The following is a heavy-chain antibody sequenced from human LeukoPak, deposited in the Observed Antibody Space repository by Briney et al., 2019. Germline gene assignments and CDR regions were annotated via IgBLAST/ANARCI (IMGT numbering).Heavy chain of an antibody. CDR3: ARGRKYTPGYRVTELGSGYSDY. Sequence: SETLSLTCTVSGGSISSSSYYWGWIRQPPGKGLEWIGSIYYSGSTNYNPSLRSRVSMSVDTSKNHFSLRLSSVTAADTAVYYCARGRKYTPGYRVTELGSGYSDYWGQGTLVTVSS. V-gene: IGHV4-39*07. CDR2: IYYSGST. CDR1: GGSISSSSYY. D-gene: IGHD3-9*01. J-gene: IGHJ4*02.